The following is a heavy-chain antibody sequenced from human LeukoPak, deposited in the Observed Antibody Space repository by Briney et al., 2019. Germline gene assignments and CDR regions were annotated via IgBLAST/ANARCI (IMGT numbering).Heavy chain of an antibody. V-gene: IGHV3-48*04. Sequence: GGSLRLSCAASGFTFSSYAMSWVRQASGKGLEWVSAISGSGSTIYYADSVKGRFTISRDNAKNSLYLQMNSLRAEDTAVYYCAREANWNDGAFDYWGQGTLVTVSS. CDR1: GFTFSSYA. D-gene: IGHD1-1*01. J-gene: IGHJ4*02. CDR3: AREANWNDGAFDY. CDR2: ISGSGSTI.